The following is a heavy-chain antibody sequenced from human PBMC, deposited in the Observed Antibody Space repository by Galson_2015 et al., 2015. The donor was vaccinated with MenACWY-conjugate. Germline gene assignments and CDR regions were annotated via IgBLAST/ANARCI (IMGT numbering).Heavy chain of an antibody. CDR1: RFIFSGHW. V-gene: IGHV3-7*03. Sequence: SLRLSCAASRFIFSGHWPGWVRQAPGKGLDWVANIKPDGSDLEYADSVKGRFTFSRDNAKNSLYLQIDSLRVEDTAIYYCVRWGLAYAMDVWGQGTTVTVS. D-gene: IGHD7-27*01. CDR2: IKPDGSDL. CDR3: VRWGLAYAMDV. J-gene: IGHJ6*02.